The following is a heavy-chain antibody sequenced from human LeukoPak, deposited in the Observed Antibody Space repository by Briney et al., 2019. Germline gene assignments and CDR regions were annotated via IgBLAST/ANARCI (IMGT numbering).Heavy chain of an antibody. Sequence: PGGSLRLSCAASGFTFSSYGMHWVRQAPGKGLEWVAVIWYDGSNKYYADSVKGRFTISRDNSKNTLYLQMNSLRAEDTAVYYCARDYGGLITFGGVLYYFDYWAREPWSPSPQ. CDR1: GFTFSSYG. J-gene: IGHJ4*02. CDR3: ARDYGGLITFGGVLYYFDY. CDR2: IWYDGSNK. V-gene: IGHV3-33*01. D-gene: IGHD3-16*01.